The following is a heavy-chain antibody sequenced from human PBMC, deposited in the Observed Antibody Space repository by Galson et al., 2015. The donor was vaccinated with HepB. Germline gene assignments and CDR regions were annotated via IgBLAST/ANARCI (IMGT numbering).Heavy chain of an antibody. Sequence: SLRLSCAASGFTFTKYSINWVRQAPGKGLEWLSYISSSSSAIYYADSVKGRFTVSRDSAKNSMYLQMNSQRGEDTAVYYCARDRLGDYSMDVWGQGTTVTVSS. D-gene: IGHD3-16*01. J-gene: IGHJ6*02. CDR3: ARDRLGDYSMDV. V-gene: IGHV3-48*01. CDR1: GFTFTKYS. CDR2: ISSSSSAI.